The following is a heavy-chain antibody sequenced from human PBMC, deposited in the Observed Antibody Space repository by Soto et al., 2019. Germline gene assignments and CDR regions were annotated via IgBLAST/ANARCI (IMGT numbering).Heavy chain of an antibody. CDR3: ARGGSGISPALGY. Sequence: QLQLQESGSGLVKPSQTLSLTCAVSGGSISSGGNSWSWIRQPPGKGLEWIGYIYHGGSTYYYNPSLQSRVTISVDRSKNQCSLKLTSVTASDTAVYYCARGGSGISPALGYWGQGTLVTVSS. V-gene: IGHV4-30-2*01. D-gene: IGHD1-26*01. CDR2: IYHGGST. CDR1: GGSISSGGNS. J-gene: IGHJ4*02.